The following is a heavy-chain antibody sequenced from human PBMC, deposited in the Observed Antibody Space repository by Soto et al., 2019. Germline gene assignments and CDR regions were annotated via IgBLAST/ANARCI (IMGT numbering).Heavy chain of an antibody. Sequence: QVQLVESGGGVVQPGTSLRLSCVVSGLTFRDSGMHWVRQAPGTGLEWVAVISFDGSEKHYRDSVMRRVSISRDNSRNTHNRLMNSLRAKDLAVYYGANGRDGVRYYYRMDVWGQVSTVTVSS. CDR3: ANGRDGVRYYYRMDV. J-gene: IGHJ6*02. D-gene: IGHD1-26*01. CDR2: ISFDGSEK. V-gene: IGHV3-30*18. CDR1: GLTFRDSG.